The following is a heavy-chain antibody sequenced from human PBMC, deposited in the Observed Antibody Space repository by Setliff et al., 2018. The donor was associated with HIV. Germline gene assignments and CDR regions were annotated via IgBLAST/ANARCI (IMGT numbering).Heavy chain of an antibody. CDR1: GFTFSNAW. Sequence: PGGSLRLSCAASGFTFSNAWMSWARQAPGKGLEWVGHIKRISDGGTTDYAAPVEGRFTISRDDSKNTLYLQMDSLKTEDTAVYYCCGNCLGNWGQGTLVTVSS. CDR3: CGNCLGN. J-gene: IGHJ4*02. CDR2: IKRISDGGTT. D-gene: IGHD1-26*01. V-gene: IGHV3-15*01.